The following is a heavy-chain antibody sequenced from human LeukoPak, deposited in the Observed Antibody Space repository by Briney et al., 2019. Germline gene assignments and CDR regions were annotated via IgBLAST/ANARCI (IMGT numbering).Heavy chain of an antibody. CDR3: AKDRYCSSTICYHGFDP. V-gene: IGHV3-9*01. CDR2: ISWNSGSI. J-gene: IGHJ5*02. D-gene: IGHD2-2*01. Sequence: GGSLRLSCAASGFTFDDYAMHWVRQAPGKGLEWVSGISWNSGSIGYADSVKGRFTISRDNAKNSLYLQMNSLRAEDTALYYCAKDRYCSSTICYHGFDPWGQGTLVTVSS. CDR1: GFTFDDYA.